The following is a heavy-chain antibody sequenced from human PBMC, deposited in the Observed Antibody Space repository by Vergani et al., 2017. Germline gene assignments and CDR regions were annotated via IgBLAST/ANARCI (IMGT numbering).Heavy chain of an antibody. CDR3: ARDDGPYCDGDYCYAFDF. CDR1: GYTFTGYY. V-gene: IGHV1-2*02. J-gene: IGHJ4*02. Sequence: QVQLVQSGAEVKKPGASVKVSCKASGYTFTGYYMHWVREAPGQGLEWMGWINPKRGGTNCAQKFQGRVTMTRDTSINTAYMTLTDLRSDDTAVYYCARDDGPYCDGDYCYAFDFWGQGTLVTVSS. D-gene: IGHD2-21*02. CDR2: INPKRGGT.